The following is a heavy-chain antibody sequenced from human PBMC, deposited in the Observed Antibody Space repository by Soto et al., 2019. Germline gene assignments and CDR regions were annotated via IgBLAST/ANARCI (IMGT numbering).Heavy chain of an antibody. CDR2: ISSSSSTI. CDR3: ARDRVYCSSTSCYGAGMGANAFDI. V-gene: IGHV3-48*01. Sequence: GGSLRLSCAASGFTFSSYSMNWVRQAPGKGLEWVSYISSSSSTIYYADSVKGRFTISRDNAKNSLYLQMNSLRAEDTAVYYCARDRVYCSSTSCYGAGMGANAFDIWGQGTMVTVSS. J-gene: IGHJ3*02. CDR1: GFTFSSYS. D-gene: IGHD2-2*01.